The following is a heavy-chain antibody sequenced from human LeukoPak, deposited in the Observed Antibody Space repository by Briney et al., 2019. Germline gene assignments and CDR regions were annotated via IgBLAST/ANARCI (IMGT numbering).Heavy chain of an antibody. CDR1: GYTLTELS. V-gene: IGHV1-24*01. Sequence: ASVKVSCKVSGYTLTELSMHWVRQAPGKGLEWMGGFDSEDGETIYAQKFQGRVTMTEDTSTDTAYMELSSLRSEDTAVYYCATFETYCSGGSCQSRDIWGQGTMVTVSS. J-gene: IGHJ3*02. D-gene: IGHD2-15*01. CDR2: FDSEDGET. CDR3: ATFETYCSGGSCQSRDI.